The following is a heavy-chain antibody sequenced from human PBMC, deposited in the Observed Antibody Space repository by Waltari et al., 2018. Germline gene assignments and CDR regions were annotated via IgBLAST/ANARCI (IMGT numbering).Heavy chain of an antibody. Sequence: QVQLQESGPGLEKPSETLSLTSTVSGGAISSYYWSWIRQPPGKGLEWIGYIYYSGSTNYNPSLKSRVTISVDTSKNQFSLKLSSVTAADTAVYYCARGKLTGELDYWGQGTLVTVSS. J-gene: IGHJ4*02. D-gene: IGHD7-27*01. CDR1: GGAISSYY. CDR2: IYYSGST. V-gene: IGHV4-59*01. CDR3: ARGKLTGELDY.